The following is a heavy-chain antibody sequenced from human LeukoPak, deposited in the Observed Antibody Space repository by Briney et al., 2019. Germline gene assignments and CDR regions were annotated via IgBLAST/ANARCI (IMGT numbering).Heavy chain of an antibody. CDR3: ARGMGNYSNYSYYFDY. CDR1: GGSFSGYY. V-gene: IGHV4-34*01. J-gene: IGHJ4*02. CDR2: INHSGST. D-gene: IGHD4-11*01. Sequence: PSETLSLTCAVYGGSFSGYYWSWIRQPPGKGLEWIGEINHSGSTNYNPSLKSRVTISVDTSKNQLSLKLSSVTAADTAVYYCARGMGNYSNYSYYFDYWGQGTLVTVSS.